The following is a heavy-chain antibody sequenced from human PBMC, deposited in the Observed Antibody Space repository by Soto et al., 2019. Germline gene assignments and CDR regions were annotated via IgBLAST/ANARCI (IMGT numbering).Heavy chain of an antibody. D-gene: IGHD3-3*01. Sequence: QVQLVESGGGVVQPGRSLRLSCAASGFTFSSYGMHWVRQAPGKGLEWVAVISYDGNNKYYADSVKGRFTISRDNSKNTLYLQMNSLRAEDTAVYYCAGPSGYRPYYYYGMDVWGQGTTVTVSS. CDR1: GFTFSSYG. V-gene: IGHV3-30*03. J-gene: IGHJ6*02. CDR2: ISYDGNNK. CDR3: AGPSGYRPYYYYGMDV.